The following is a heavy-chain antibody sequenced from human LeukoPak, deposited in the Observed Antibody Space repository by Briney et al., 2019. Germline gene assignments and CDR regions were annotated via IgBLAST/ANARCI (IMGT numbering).Heavy chain of an antibody. CDR1: GGSFSGYY. J-gene: IGHJ3*02. CDR3: ARDLAAAGTSDAFDI. Sequence: PSETLSLTCAVYGGSFSGYYWSWIRQPPGKGLEWIGEINHSGSTNYNPSLKSRVTISVDTSKNQFSLKLSSVTAADTAVYYCARDLAAAGTSDAFDIWGQGTMVTVSS. D-gene: IGHD6-13*01. CDR2: INHSGST. V-gene: IGHV4-34*01.